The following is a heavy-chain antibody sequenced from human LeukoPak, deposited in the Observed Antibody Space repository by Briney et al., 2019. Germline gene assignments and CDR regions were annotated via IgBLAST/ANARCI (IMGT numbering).Heavy chain of an antibody. CDR3: AKRGVVIRVILVGFHKEAYYFDS. J-gene: IGHJ4*02. CDR1: GFTFSYYW. Sequence: PGGSLRLSCAASGFTFSYYWMSWVRQAPGKGLEWVANIKQDGSEKYYVDSVKGRFTISRDNPKNTLYLQMNSLRAEDTAVYFCAKRGVVIRVILVGFHKEAYYFDSWGQGALVTVSS. CDR2: IKQDGSEK. V-gene: IGHV3-7*03. D-gene: IGHD3-22*01.